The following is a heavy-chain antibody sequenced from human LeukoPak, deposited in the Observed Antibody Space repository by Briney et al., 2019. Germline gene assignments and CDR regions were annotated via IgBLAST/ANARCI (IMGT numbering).Heavy chain of an antibody. CDR2: INSDATTT. V-gene: IGHV3-74*01. J-gene: IGHJ5*02. CDR1: GFSLSNYW. Sequence: QPGGSLRLSCAASGFSLSNYWMHWVRQAPGEGLVWVSRINSDATTTSYADSVKGRFTISRDNAKNTLYLQMNSLRAEDTAVYYCARGSINTYYYDSSGREWFDPWGQGTLVTVSS. CDR3: ARGSINTYYYDSSGREWFDP. D-gene: IGHD3-22*01.